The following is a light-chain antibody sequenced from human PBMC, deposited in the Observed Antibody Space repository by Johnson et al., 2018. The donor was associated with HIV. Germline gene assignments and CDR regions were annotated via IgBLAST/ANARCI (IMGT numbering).Light chain of an antibody. Sequence: QSVLTQPPSVSAAPGQKVTISCSGSSSNIGNNYVSWYQQFPGTAPKLLIYENNKLPSGIPDRFSGSKSGTSATLGITGLQTGDEADYYCGTWDSSLSAGGVFGTGTKVTVL. CDR1: SSNIGNNY. J-gene: IGLJ1*01. V-gene: IGLV1-51*02. CDR3: GTWDSSLSAGGV. CDR2: ENN.